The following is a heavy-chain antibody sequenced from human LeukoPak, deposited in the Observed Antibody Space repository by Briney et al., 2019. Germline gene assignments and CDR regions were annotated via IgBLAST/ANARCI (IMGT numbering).Heavy chain of an antibody. CDR1: GFTFSSYA. D-gene: IGHD3-3*01. Sequence: VGSLRLSCAASGFTFSSYAMSWVRQAPGKGLEWVSAISGSGGSTYYADSVKGRFTISRDNSKNTLYLQMNSLRAENTAVYYCAKDLMTGRFLEWLLFMYDYWGQGTLVTVSS. CDR3: AKDLMTGRFLEWLLFMYDY. V-gene: IGHV3-23*01. J-gene: IGHJ4*02. CDR2: ISGSGGST.